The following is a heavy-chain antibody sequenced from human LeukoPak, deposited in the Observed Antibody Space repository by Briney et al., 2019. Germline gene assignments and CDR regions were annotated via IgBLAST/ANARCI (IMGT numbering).Heavy chain of an antibody. V-gene: IGHV3-23*01. CDR1: GFTFSSYA. CDR2: ISGSGGST. D-gene: IGHD5-18*01. J-gene: IGHJ6*02. Sequence: PGGSLRLSCAASGFTFSSYAMSWVRQAPGKGLEWVSAISGSGGSTYYADSVKGRFTISRDNSKNTLYLQMNSLRAEDTAVYYCAKDRPSDTAMVTVYYYGMDVWGQGTTVTVSS. CDR3: AKDRPSDTAMVTVYYYGMDV.